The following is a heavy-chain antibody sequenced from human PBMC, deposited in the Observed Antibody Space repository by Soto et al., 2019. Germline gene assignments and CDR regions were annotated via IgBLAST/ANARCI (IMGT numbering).Heavy chain of an antibody. Sequence: SSETLSLTCAVSGGSISSSNWWSWVRQPPGKGLEWIGEIYHSGSTNYNPSLKSRVTISVDKSKNQFSLKLSAVTAADTAVYYCARAAAADDAFDIWGQGTMVTVSS. J-gene: IGHJ3*02. D-gene: IGHD6-13*01. CDR1: GGSISSSNW. CDR2: IYHSGST. V-gene: IGHV4-4*02. CDR3: ARAAAADDAFDI.